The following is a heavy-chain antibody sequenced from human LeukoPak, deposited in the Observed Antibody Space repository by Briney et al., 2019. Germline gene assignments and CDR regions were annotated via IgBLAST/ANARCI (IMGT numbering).Heavy chain of an antibody. J-gene: IGHJ4*02. Sequence: GGSLRLSCAASGFTFSNYGMHWVRQAPGKGLEWVAVISHDGSNKYYADSVKGRFTISRDNYKNTLYLQMNSLRAEDTAVYYCAKGLARFGYGALLDFWGQGTLVTVSS. D-gene: IGHD4/OR15-4a*01. V-gene: IGHV3-30*18. CDR1: GFTFSNYG. CDR2: ISHDGSNK. CDR3: AKGLARFGYGALLDF.